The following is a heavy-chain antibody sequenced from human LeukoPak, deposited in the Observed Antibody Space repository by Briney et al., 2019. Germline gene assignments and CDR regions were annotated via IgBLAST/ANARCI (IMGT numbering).Heavy chain of an antibody. Sequence: GGSLRLSCAASGFTFSSYGMHWVRQAPGKGLEWVAVIWYDGSNKYYADSVKGRFTISRDNSKNTLYLQMNSLRAEDTAVYYCARDVSWNGRSQLDYWGQGTLVTVSS. J-gene: IGHJ4*02. CDR1: GFTFSSYG. CDR2: IWYDGSNK. CDR3: ARDVSWNGRSQLDY. V-gene: IGHV3-33*01. D-gene: IGHD1-1*01.